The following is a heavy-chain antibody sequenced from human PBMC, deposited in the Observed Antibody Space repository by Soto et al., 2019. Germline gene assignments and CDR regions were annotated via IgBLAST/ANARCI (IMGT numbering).Heavy chain of an antibody. CDR1: GYTFTSYG. CDR2: ISAYNGNT. D-gene: IGHD3-3*01. J-gene: IGHJ4*02. V-gene: IGHV1-18*01. Sequence: ASVKVSCKASGYTFTSYGISWVRQAPGQGLEWMGWISAYNGNTNYAQKLQGRVTMTTDTSTSTAYMELRSLRSDDTAVYYCASPREYYDFWGGYYYGGQGTLVTVPS. CDR3: ASPREYYDFWGGYYY.